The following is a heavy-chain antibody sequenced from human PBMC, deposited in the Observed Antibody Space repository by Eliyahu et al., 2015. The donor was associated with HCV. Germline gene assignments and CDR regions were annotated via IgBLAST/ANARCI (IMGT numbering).Heavy chain of an antibody. D-gene: IGHD6-13*01. Sequence: WIRQPPGKGLEFIGYIYYSGTANYNPSLRSRLTISVDTSKNQFSLRLISVTAADTAVYYCAGTGGAAAGSRFFQHWGQGTLVTVSS. CDR3: AGTGGAAAGSRFFQH. J-gene: IGHJ1*01. V-gene: IGHV4-59*01. CDR2: IYYSGTA.